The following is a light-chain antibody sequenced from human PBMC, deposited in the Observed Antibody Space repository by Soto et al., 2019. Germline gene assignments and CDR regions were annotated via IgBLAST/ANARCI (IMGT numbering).Light chain of an antibody. Sequence: QSVLTQPPSVSGSPGQSVAISCTGTSSDVGSFNRVSWYQQPPGTAPKLMIYDVNNRPSGVPDRFSGSKSGNAASLTISGLQAEDESDYYCSSFTSSDTYVFGTGTKLTVL. V-gene: IGLV2-18*02. J-gene: IGLJ1*01. CDR1: SSDVGSFNR. CDR2: DVN. CDR3: SSFTSSDTYV.